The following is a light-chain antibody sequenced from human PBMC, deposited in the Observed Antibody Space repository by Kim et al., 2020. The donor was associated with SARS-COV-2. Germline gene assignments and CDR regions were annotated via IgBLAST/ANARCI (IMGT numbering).Light chain of an antibody. CDR1: SGHSSYA. J-gene: IGLJ2*01. V-gene: IGLV4-69*01. CDR3: QTWDTGIRV. Sequence: LVLTQSPSASASLGASVKLTCTLSSGHSSYAIAWHQQQPEKGPRYLMKVNSDGSHSKGDRIPDRFSGSSSGAERYVTISSLQSEDEAEYYCQTWDTGIRVLGGGTQMTV. CDR2: VNSDGSH.